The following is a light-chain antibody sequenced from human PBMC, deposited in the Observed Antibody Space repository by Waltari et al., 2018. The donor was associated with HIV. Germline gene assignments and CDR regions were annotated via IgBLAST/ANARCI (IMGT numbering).Light chain of an antibody. V-gene: IGLV1-44*01. CDR3: AAWDDSLNGWV. J-gene: IGLJ3*02. Sequence: QSVLTQPPSASGTPGQRVTISCSGSRSNIGSNTLNWYHQLPGTAPKLLIYTNNQRPSGVPDRFSGSKSGTSASLAISGLQSEDEADYYCAAWDDSLNGWVFGGGTKLTVL. CDR1: RSNIGSNT. CDR2: TNN.